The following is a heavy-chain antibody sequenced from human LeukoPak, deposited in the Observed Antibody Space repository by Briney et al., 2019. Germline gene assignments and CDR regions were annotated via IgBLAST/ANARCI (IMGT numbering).Heavy chain of an antibody. Sequence: GGSLRLSCAASGFPFSSYWMSWVRQAPGKGREWVANIKQDGSEKYYVDSVKGRFTISRDNAKNSLYLQMNSLRAEDTAVYYCARLMYYYGSGSYLYWGQGTLVTVSS. D-gene: IGHD3-10*01. V-gene: IGHV3-7*01. CDR2: IKQDGSEK. CDR3: ARLMYYYGSGSYLY. J-gene: IGHJ4*02. CDR1: GFPFSSYW.